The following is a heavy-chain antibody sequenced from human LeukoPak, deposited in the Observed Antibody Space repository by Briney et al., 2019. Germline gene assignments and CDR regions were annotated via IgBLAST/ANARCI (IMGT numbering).Heavy chain of an antibody. D-gene: IGHD5-24*01. V-gene: IGHV3-21*01. CDR1: GFTFSSYS. Sequence: GGSLRPSCAASGFTFSSYSMNWVRQAPGKGLECVSSISSSSSYIYYADSVKGRFTISRDNAKNSLYLQMNSLRAEDTAVQYCAREIQLYSMDVWGQGTTVTVSS. J-gene: IGHJ6*02. CDR2: ISSSSSYI. CDR3: AREIQLYSMDV.